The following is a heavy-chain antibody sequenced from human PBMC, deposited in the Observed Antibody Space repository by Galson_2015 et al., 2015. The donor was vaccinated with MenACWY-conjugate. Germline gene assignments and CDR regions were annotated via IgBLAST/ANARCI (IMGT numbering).Heavy chain of an antibody. CDR3: ARESAAGTNGNSFDI. Sequence: SEKYYVDSVKGRFSISRDNAKNSLYLQMSSLRAEDTAVYFCARESAAGTNGNSFDIWGLGTMLTVSS. D-gene: IGHD2-2*01. CDR2: SEK. J-gene: IGHJ3*02. V-gene: IGHV3-7*01.